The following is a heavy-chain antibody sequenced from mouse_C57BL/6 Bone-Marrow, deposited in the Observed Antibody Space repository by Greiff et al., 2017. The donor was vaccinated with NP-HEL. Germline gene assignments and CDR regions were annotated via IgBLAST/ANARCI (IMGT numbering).Heavy chain of an antibody. CDR1: GYTFTSYW. CDR3: ARYPLWEEGFDY. Sequence: QVQLQQPGAELVRPGSSVKLSCKASGYTFTSYWMDWVKQRPGQGLEWIGYIYPSDSETHYNQKFKDKATLTVDKSSSTAYMQLSSLTSEDSAVYYCARYPLWEEGFDYWGQGTTLTVSS. D-gene: IGHD4-1*01. J-gene: IGHJ2*01. CDR2: IYPSDSET. V-gene: IGHV1-61*01.